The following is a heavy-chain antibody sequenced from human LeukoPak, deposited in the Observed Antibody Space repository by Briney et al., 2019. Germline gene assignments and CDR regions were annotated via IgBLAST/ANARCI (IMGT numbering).Heavy chain of an antibody. J-gene: IGHJ4*02. CDR1: GGSISSYY. CDR2: IYYSGST. Sequence: SETLSLTCTVSGGSISSYYWNWIRQPPGKGLEWIGYIYYSGSTNYNPSLKSRVTISVDTSKNQFSLKLSSVTAADTAVYYCARRRSSGWYTTYNFDYWGQGTLVTVSS. D-gene: IGHD6-19*01. V-gene: IGHV4-59*12. CDR3: ARRRSSGWYTTYNFDY.